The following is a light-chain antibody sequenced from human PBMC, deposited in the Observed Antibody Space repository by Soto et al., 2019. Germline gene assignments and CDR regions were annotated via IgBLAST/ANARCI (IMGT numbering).Light chain of an antibody. J-gene: IGLJ1*01. CDR3: CSHAGSTRV. CDR1: SSDVGSYNL. CDR2: EGS. Sequence: QSALTQPASVSGSPGQSITISCTGTSSDVGSYNLVSWYQQHPGKAPKLMIYEGSKRPSGVSNRFSGSKSGNTASLTISGLQAEDEADYYCCSHAGSTRVFGTGTKLTVL. V-gene: IGLV2-23*01.